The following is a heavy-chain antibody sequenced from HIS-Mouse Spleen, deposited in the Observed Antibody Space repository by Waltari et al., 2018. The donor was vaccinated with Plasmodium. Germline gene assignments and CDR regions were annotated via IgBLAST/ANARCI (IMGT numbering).Heavy chain of an antibody. J-gene: IGHJ2*01. CDR1: GFTFISYW. V-gene: IGHV3-7*01. CDR2: IKQDGSEK. CDR3: ASSWYWYFDL. D-gene: IGHD6-13*01. Sequence: EVQLVESGGGLVQPGGSMRLSCAASGFTFISYWRSWVRQAPGKGLEWVANIKQDGSEKYYVDSVKGRFTISRDNAKNSLYLQMNSLRAEDTAVYYCASSWYWYFDLWGRGTLVTVSS.